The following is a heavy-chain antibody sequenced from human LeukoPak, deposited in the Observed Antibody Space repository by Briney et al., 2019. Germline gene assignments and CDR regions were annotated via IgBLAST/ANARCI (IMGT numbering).Heavy chain of an antibody. V-gene: IGHV3-30*02. J-gene: IGHJ4*02. D-gene: IGHD1-1*01. CDR2: IWYDGSNT. CDR1: GFSFSNYG. Sequence: GGSLRLSCAASGFSFSNYGMHWVRQAPGKGLEWVAVIWYDGSNTYYADSVKGRFTISRDNSKNRLYLQMSSLRAEDTAVYYCAKDLFRIPTIDYWGQGALVTVSS. CDR3: AKDLFRIPTIDY.